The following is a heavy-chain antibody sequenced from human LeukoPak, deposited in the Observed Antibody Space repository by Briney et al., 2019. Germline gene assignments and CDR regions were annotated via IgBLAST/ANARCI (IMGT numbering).Heavy chain of an antibody. CDR2: ISGSGGST. Sequence: GGSLRLSCAASGFTVSSNYMSWVRQAPGKGLEWVSAISGSGGSTYYTDSVKGRFTISRDNSKNTLYLQMNSLRAADTAVYYCARDLYYYDSSGYYYVWFDPWGQGTLVTVSS. CDR3: ARDLYYYDSSGYYYVWFDP. J-gene: IGHJ5*02. D-gene: IGHD3-22*01. V-gene: IGHV3-53*01. CDR1: GFTVSSNY.